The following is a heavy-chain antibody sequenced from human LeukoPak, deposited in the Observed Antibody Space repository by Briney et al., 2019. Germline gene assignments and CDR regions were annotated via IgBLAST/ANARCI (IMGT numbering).Heavy chain of an antibody. Sequence: ASVKVSCKASGYTFTGYYMHWVRQAPGKGLEWMGGFDPEDGETIYAQKFQGRVTMTEDTSTDTAYMELSSLRSEDTAVYYCATNTHYDSSGYPFDYWGQGTLVTVSS. CDR3: ATNTHYDSSGYPFDY. D-gene: IGHD3-22*01. J-gene: IGHJ4*02. CDR1: GYTFTGYY. CDR2: FDPEDGET. V-gene: IGHV1-24*01.